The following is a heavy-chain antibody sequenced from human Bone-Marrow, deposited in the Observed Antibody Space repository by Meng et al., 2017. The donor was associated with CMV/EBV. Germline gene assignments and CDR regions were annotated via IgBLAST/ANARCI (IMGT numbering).Heavy chain of an antibody. CDR1: GYTFTYRY. Sequence: SVKVSCKASGYTFTYRYLHWVRQAPGQALEWMGWITPFNGNTNYAQKFQDRVTITRDTSTSTAYMELRSLRSDDTAVYYCARGTYDFWSGYGYYYYYGMDVWGQGTTVTVSS. CDR3: ARGTYDFWSGYGYYYYYGMDV. J-gene: IGHJ6*02. CDR2: ITPFNGNT. V-gene: IGHV1-45*02. D-gene: IGHD3-3*01.